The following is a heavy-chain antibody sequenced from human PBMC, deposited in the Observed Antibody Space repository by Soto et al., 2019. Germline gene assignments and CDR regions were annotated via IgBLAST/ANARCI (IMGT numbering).Heavy chain of an antibody. J-gene: IGHJ4*02. CDR1: GFTVSSYS. CDR3: AKAPGVPAAIHFDY. D-gene: IGHD2-2*01. CDR2: ISGSGDTT. V-gene: IGHV3-23*01. Sequence: RASLTLACPASGFTVSSYSMSWVRPAPGKWLEWVSTISGSGDTTSYADSVKGRSTISRDNSKNTLYLQMKSLRAADTAIYCCAKAPGVPAAIHFDYWGQGTLVTVSS.